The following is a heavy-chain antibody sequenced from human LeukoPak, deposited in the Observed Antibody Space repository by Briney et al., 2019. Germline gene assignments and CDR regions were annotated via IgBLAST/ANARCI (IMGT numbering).Heavy chain of an antibody. CDR2: INPTGGST. D-gene: IGHD1/OR15-1a*01. J-gene: IGHJ3*01. CDR1: GYTFTSYY. V-gene: IGHV1-46*01. CDR3: ARDLGGNKSRRDVFDF. Sequence: GASVKVSCKASGYTFTSYYMHWVRQAPGQGLEWMGLINPTGGSTGYAQKFQGRVTMTRDMSTNTVYMELSSLRSEDTAVYYCARDLGGNKSRRDVFDFWGQGTLVIVSS.